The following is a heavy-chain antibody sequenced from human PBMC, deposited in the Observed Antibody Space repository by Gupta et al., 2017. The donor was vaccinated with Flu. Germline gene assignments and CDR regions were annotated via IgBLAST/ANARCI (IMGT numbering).Heavy chain of an antibody. Sequence: EVQLLESGEGLVQPGGSMRLSCAASGFTFSSYAMSWVRQAQGKGLGWVSAIIGSGGSTYYADSVMGRFTISRDNSKTTLYLQMNSLRAEDTAVYYCAKDSPRGGSTSGYFDYWGQGTLVTVSS. D-gene: IGHD3-16*01. CDR2: IIGSGGST. J-gene: IGHJ4*02. CDR3: AKDSPRGGSTSGYFDY. V-gene: IGHV3-23*01. CDR1: GFTFSSYA.